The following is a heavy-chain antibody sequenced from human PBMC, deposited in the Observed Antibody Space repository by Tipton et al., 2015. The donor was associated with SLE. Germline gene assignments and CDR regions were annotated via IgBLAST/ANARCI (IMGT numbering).Heavy chain of an antibody. CDR3: ATNTAYYYYYYMDV. V-gene: IGHV4-61*02. J-gene: IGHJ6*03. Sequence: TLSLTCTVSGGSISSGSYYWSWIRQPAGKGLEWIGRIYTSGSTNYNPSLKSRVTISVDTSKNQFSLRLSSVTAADTAAYYCATNTAYYYYYYMDVWGKGTTVTVSS. CDR1: GGSISSGSYY. CDR2: IYTSGST. D-gene: IGHD2/OR15-2a*01.